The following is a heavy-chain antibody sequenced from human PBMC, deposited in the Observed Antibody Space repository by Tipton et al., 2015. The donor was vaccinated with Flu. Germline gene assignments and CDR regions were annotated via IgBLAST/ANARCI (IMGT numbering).Heavy chain of an antibody. CDR3: ARSPGYYFDY. CDR1: GGSFSGYY. J-gene: IGHJ4*02. V-gene: IGHV4-34*01. CDR2: INHSRTT. Sequence: TLSLTCAIYGGSFSGYYWSWIRQPPGKGLEWIGEINHSRTTNYNPSLKSRVTISADTSKNQFSLKLNSVTAADTAVYYCARSPGYYFDYWGQGTLVTVSS.